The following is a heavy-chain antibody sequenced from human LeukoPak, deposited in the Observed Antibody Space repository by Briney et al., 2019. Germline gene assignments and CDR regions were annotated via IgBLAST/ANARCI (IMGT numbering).Heavy chain of an antibody. CDR2: INHSGST. D-gene: IGHD2-15*01. Sequence: KASETLSLTCADYGGSFSGYYWSWIRQPPGKGLEWIGEINHSGSTNYNPSLKSRVTISVDTSKNQFSLKLSSVTAADTAVYYCARANPYCSGGSCYFANWGQGTMVTVSS. CDR1: GGSFSGYY. V-gene: IGHV4-34*01. CDR3: ARANPYCSGGSCYFAN. J-gene: IGHJ3*01.